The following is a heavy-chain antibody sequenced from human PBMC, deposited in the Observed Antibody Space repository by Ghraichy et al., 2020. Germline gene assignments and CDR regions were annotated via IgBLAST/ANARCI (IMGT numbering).Heavy chain of an antibody. CDR3: TKCYQPYHEYFYGMDV. V-gene: IGHV3-49*04. Sequence: GGSLRLSCTASGFTFGDYAVNWVRQAPGKGLEWVALIRSKAYGGTAEYAASVKGRFGISRDDSKSVAYLQMNGLRTEDTAVYFCTKCYQPYHEYFYGMDVWGQGTTVTVSS. D-gene: IGHD3-16*02. CDR2: IRSKAYGGTA. CDR1: GFTFGDYA. J-gene: IGHJ6*02.